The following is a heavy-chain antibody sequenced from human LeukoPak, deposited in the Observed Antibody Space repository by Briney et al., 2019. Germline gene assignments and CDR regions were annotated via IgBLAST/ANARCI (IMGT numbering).Heavy chain of an antibody. V-gene: IGHV3-23*01. J-gene: IGHJ4*02. D-gene: IGHD6-13*01. CDR2: VSGSGGTT. Sequence: GGSLRLSCAASGFTFSTYAMSWVRQAAGKGLEWVSVVSGSGGTTVYADSVKGRFTISRDNSKNTLYLQMNSLRAEDTAVYYCAKDRPLSLSSSQFDYWGQGTLVTVSS. CDR3: AKDRPLSLSSSQFDY. CDR1: GFTFSTYA.